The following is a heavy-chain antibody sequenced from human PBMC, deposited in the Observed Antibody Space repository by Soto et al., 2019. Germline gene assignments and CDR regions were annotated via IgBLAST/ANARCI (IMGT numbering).Heavy chain of an antibody. CDR2: INHSGST. CDR3: ARDGDYGGHC. Sequence: PSETLSLTCAVYGGSFSGYYWSWIRHPPGKGLEWIGEINHSGSTNYNPSLKSRVTISVDTSKNQFSLKLSSVTAADTAVYYCARDGDYGGHCWGQGTLVTVSS. V-gene: IGHV4-34*01. J-gene: IGHJ4*02. D-gene: IGHD4-17*01. CDR1: GGSFSGYY.